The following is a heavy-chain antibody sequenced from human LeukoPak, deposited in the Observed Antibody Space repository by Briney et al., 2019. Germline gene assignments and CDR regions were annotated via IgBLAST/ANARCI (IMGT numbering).Heavy chain of an antibody. D-gene: IGHD5-24*01. CDR1: GGTFSSYA. Sequence: GASVKVSCKASGGTFSSYAISWVRQAPGQGLEWMGRIIPILGIANYAQKFQGRVTITADKSTSTAYMELSSLRSEDTAVYYCAKGFFGHGYIKLPFDYWGQGTLVTVSS. J-gene: IGHJ4*02. CDR2: IIPILGIA. V-gene: IGHV1-69*04. CDR3: AKGFFGHGYIKLPFDY.